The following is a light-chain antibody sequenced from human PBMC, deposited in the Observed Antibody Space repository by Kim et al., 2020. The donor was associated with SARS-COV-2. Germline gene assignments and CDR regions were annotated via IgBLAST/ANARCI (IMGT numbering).Light chain of an antibody. J-gene: IGKJ4*01. CDR3: QQFNSYPLT. Sequence: IQLTQSPSSLSASVGDGVTITCRASQGISSYLAWYQQKPGTAPKLLIHTASTLQSGVPSRFSGSGSGTDFTLTISSLQPEDFATYYCQQFNSYPLTFGGGTKVDIK. V-gene: IGKV1-9*01. CDR1: QGISSY. CDR2: TAS.